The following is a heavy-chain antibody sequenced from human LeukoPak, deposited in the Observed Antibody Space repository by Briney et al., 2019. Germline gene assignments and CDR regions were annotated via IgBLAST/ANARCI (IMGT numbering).Heavy chain of an antibody. V-gene: IGHV3-74*01. Sequence: GGSLKLSCAASGFTFSSYWMYWVRQAPGKGLVWVSRVNSDVSSTTYADSVKGRFTISRDNAKNTLYLQMNGLRAEDTAVYYCAGGTWVSGMDVWGQGTTVTVSS. CDR3: AGGTWVSGMDV. CDR2: VNSDVSST. CDR1: GFTFSSYW. D-gene: IGHD2-15*01. J-gene: IGHJ6*02.